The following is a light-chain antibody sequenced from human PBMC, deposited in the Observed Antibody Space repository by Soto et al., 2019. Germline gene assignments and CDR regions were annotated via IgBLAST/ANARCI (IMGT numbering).Light chain of an antibody. CDR2: KVS. CDR3: MQGTHWAPGT. CDR1: QSLVYSDGNTY. V-gene: IGKV2-30*01. J-gene: IGKJ1*01. Sequence: DVVMTQSPLSLPVTLGQPASISCRSSQSLVYSDGNTYLNWFQQRPGQSPRRLIYKVSNRDSVVPDRFSGSRSGTAFTLKISRVEAEDVGVYYCMQGTHWAPGTFGQGTKVELK.